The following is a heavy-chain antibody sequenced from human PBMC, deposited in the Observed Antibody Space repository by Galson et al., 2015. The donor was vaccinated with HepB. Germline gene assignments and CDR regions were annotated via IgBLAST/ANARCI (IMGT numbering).Heavy chain of an antibody. CDR2: IYHSGST. CDR3: ARATWGGGRIDP. Sequence: QVQLQESGPGLVKPSQTLSLTCTVSGGAIRNYYWSWVRPPPGKGLEWIGYIYHSGSTYYNPTLKSRVTMSLDTSKNQFSLKLSSVTAADTAVYYCARATWGGGRIDPWGQGTLVTVSP. J-gene: IGHJ5*02. V-gene: IGHV4-59*01. D-gene: IGHD3-16*01. CDR1: GGAIRNYY.